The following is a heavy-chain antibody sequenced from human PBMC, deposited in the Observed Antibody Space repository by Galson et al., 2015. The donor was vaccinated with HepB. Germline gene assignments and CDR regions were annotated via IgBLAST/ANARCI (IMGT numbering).Heavy chain of an antibody. CDR2: IKQDGSEK. J-gene: IGHJ6*02. V-gene: IGHV3-7*01. D-gene: IGHD3-10*01. Sequence: SLRLSCAASGFTFSSFWMNWVRQAPGKGLEWVANIKQDGSEKYYVDSVKGRFTISRDNAKNSLYLQMNSLRAEDTAVYYCARDGSFGYFYYYYGMDVWGQGTTVTVSS. CDR3: ARDGSFGYFYYYYGMDV. CDR1: GFTFSSFW.